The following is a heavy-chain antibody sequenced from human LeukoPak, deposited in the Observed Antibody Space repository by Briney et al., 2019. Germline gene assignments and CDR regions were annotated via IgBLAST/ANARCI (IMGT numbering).Heavy chain of an antibody. CDR2: ISGSGGST. D-gene: IGHD3-22*01. J-gene: IGHJ1*01. CDR3: AKGTIFITMIVVVPQYFQH. V-gene: IGHV3-23*01. CDR1: GGSISSSSYY. Sequence: ETLSLTCTVSGGSISSSSYYWGWIRQPPGKGLEWVSAISGSGGSTYYADSVKGRFTISRDNSKNTLYLQMNSLRAEDTAVYYCAKGTIFITMIVVVPQYFQHWGQGTLVTVSS.